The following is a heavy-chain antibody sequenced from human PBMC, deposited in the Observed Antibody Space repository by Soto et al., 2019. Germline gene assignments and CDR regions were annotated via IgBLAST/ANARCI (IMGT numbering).Heavy chain of an antibody. Sequence: EVHLVESGGVLVQPGGSLRLSCAASGFTVSSNYMNWVRQAPGKGLEWVSIIYRGGSTNYADSVKGRFTISRDNSKNTLYLQMHSLRAEDTAVYYCAREVGPYSSSSDGPFDYWGQGTLVTVSS. J-gene: IGHJ4*02. CDR2: IYRGGST. D-gene: IGHD6-6*01. CDR3: AREVGPYSSSSDGPFDY. CDR1: GFTVSSNY. V-gene: IGHV3-66*01.